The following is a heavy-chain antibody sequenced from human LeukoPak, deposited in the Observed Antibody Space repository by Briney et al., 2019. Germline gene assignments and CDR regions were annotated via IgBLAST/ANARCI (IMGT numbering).Heavy chain of an antibody. D-gene: IGHD6-13*01. CDR3: AKDRSPDEAAAAYFDY. J-gene: IGHJ4*02. Sequence: GGSLRLSCAASGFTFSSYAMSWVRQAPGKGLEWVSAISGSGGSTYYVDSVKGRFTISRDNSKNTLYLQMNSLRAEDTAVYYCAKDRSPDEAAAAYFDYWGQGTLVTVSS. CDR2: ISGSGGST. V-gene: IGHV3-23*01. CDR1: GFTFSSYA.